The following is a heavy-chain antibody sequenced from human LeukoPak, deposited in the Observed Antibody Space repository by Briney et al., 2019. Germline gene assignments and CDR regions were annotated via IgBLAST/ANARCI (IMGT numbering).Heavy chain of an antibody. CDR1: DYSISSGYS. CDR3: ARDPAAHGPFDY. V-gene: IGHV4-38-2*02. CDR2: IYHSGST. D-gene: IGHD6-13*01. Sequence: SETLSLTCAVSDYSISSGYSWGWIRQPPGKGLEWIGSIYHSGSTYYNPSLNSRVTISVDTSKNQFSLKLSSATAADTAVYYCARDPAAHGPFDYWGQGTLVTVSS. J-gene: IGHJ4*02.